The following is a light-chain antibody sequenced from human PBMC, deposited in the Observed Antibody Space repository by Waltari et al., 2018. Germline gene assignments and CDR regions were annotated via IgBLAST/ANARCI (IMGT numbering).Light chain of an antibody. J-gene: IGLJ1*01. Sequence: QSSLTQPPSASGSLGQLLTISCTGTSSSVGAYNSVSGYQQHPGTAPKLIIYEVKKRPSGVPERFSGFKSGNTASLIISGLQAEDGGDYYCTSNAGSNNYVFGTGTEVTVL. CDR2: EVK. V-gene: IGLV2-8*01. CDR1: SSSVGAYNS. CDR3: TSNAGSNNYV.